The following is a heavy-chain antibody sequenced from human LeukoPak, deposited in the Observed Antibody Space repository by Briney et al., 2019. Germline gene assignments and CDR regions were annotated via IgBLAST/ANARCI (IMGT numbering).Heavy chain of an antibody. V-gene: IGHV3-23*01. CDR2: VSGGGVTT. Sequence: PGGSLRLSCAAAGFTFSSYAMSWVRPAPGKRLEGVSTVSGGGVTTYYADSAKGRFTISRDNSKNTLYLQMNSLTAEDTAVYYCPKQSYASGWNPFDYWGQGILVTVSS. CDR3: PKQSYASGWNPFDY. J-gene: IGHJ4*02. D-gene: IGHD6-19*01. CDR1: GFTFSSYA.